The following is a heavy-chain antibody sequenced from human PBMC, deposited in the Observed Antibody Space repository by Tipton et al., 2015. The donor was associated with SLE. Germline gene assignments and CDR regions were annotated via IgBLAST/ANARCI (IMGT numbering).Heavy chain of an antibody. Sequence: TLSLTCSMYDESFRTYYWTWVRQPPGKTLEWLGDINDRGSTNYSPSLKSRVSISMEKSKNQFSLTLSSVTAADTAVYYCASPMLSNWYFDLWGRGTLVTVSS. CDR1: DESFRTYY. D-gene: IGHD2-8*01. J-gene: IGHJ2*01. CDR2: INDRGST. V-gene: IGHV4-34*01. CDR3: ASPMLSNWYFDL.